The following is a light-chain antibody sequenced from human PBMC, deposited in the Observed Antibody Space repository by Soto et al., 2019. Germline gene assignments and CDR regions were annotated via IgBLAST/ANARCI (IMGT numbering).Light chain of an antibody. CDR3: QQYNSWPLT. V-gene: IGKV3-15*01. CDR1: QSLNSD. Sequence: VRTRSPATLSMSPGERATLSCRASQSLNSDLAWYQQKPGQAPRLLIYGASTRATGIPGRFSGSGSGTEFTLTISSLQSEDFAVYYCQQYNSWPLTFGGGTKV. CDR2: GAS. J-gene: IGKJ4*01.